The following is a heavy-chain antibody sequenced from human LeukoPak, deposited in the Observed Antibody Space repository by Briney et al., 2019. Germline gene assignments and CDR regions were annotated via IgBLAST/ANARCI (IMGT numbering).Heavy chain of an antibody. J-gene: IGHJ4*02. CDR1: GYSISSGYY. CDR3: ARGSGYYYGDFDY. D-gene: IGHD3-22*01. CDR2: IYHSGST. V-gene: IGHV4-38-2*02. Sequence: SETLSLTCTVSGYSISSGYYWGWIRQPPGKGLEWIGSIYHSGSTYYNPSLKSRVTISVDTSKNQFSLKLSSVTAADSAVYYCARGSGYYYGDFDYWGQGTLVTVSS.